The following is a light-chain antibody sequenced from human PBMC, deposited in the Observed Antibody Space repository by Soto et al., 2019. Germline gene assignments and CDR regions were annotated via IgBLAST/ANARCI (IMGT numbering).Light chain of an antibody. CDR2: GAS. J-gene: IGLJ1*01. V-gene: IGLV2-14*02. CDR1: SGDVGFYNL. CDR3: SPFTTTYFYV. Sequence: QSVLTQPASVSGSPGQSITLSCTGTSGDVGFYNLVSWYQQHPGKAPQLIIYGASKRPSGVSDRFSASKSAYTASLTISGLQAEDEADYYCSPFTTTYFYVFGPGTKLTVL.